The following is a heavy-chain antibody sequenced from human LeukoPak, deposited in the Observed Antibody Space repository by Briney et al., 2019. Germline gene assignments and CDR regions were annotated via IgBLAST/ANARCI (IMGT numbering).Heavy chain of an antibody. Sequence: SQTLSLTCTVSGGSISSGGYYWSWIRQHPGKGLEWVGYIYYSGSTYYNPSLKSRVTISVDTSKNQFSLKLSSVTAADTAVYYCARSAAGTLGYYYMDVWGKGTTVTVSS. D-gene: IGHD6-13*01. CDR3: ARSAAGTLGYYYMDV. J-gene: IGHJ6*03. V-gene: IGHV4-31*03. CDR1: GGSISSGGYY. CDR2: IYYSGST.